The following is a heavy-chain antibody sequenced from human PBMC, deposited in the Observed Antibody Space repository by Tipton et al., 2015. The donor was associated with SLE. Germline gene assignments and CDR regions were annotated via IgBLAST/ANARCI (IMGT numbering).Heavy chain of an antibody. CDR1: GGSFSGYY. CDR2: INHSGST. D-gene: IGHD2-15*01. V-gene: IGHV4-34*01. Sequence: TLSLTCAVYGGSFSGYYWSWIRQPPGKGPEWIGEINHSGSTNYNPSLKSRVTISVDTSKNQFSLKLSSVTAADTAVYYCARLPRVVVAANFDYWGQGTLVTVSS. CDR3: ARLPRVVVAANFDY. J-gene: IGHJ4*02.